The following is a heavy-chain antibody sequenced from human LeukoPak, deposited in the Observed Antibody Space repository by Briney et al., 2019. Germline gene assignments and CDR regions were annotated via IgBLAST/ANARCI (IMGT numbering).Heavy chain of an antibody. CDR3: AKAPTRDGYPPLFDY. CDR2: IRFDGTSK. CDR1: GFTFSNYG. D-gene: IGHD5-24*01. J-gene: IGHJ4*02. V-gene: IGHV3-30*02. Sequence: PGGSLRLSCAASGFTFSNYGMHWVRQAPGKGLEWVAFIRFDGTSKFYADSVKARFTISRDNSQNTAYLQMNGLRAEDTAVYYCAKAPTRDGYPPLFDYWGQGTLVTVSS.